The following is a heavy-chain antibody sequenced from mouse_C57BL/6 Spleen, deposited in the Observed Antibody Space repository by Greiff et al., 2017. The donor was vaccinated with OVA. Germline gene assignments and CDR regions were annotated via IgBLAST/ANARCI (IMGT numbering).Heavy chain of an antibody. CDR3: ARGGLAVYYFDY. CDR1: GYTFTDYY. Sequence: VQLQQSGPELVKPGASVKISCKASGYTFTDYYMNWVKQSHGQSLEWIGDINPNNGGTSYNQKFKGKATLTVDKSSSTAYMELRSLTSEDSAVYYCARGGLAVYYFDYWGQGTTLTVSS. V-gene: IGHV1-26*01. CDR2: INPNNGGT. J-gene: IGHJ2*01.